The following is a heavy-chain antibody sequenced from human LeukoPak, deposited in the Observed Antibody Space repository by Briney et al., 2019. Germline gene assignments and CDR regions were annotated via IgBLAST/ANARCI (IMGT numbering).Heavy chain of an antibody. Sequence: GRSLRLSCAASGFTFSSYGMHWVRQAPGKGLEWVAVISYDGSNKYYADSVKGRFTISRDNSKNTLYLQMNSLRAEDTAVYYCAKEGRFLEWLPLTFGSYYAKDVWGQGTTVTVSS. D-gene: IGHD3-3*01. CDR3: AKEGRFLEWLPLTFGSYYAKDV. V-gene: IGHV3-30*18. J-gene: IGHJ6*02. CDR1: GFTFSSYG. CDR2: ISYDGSNK.